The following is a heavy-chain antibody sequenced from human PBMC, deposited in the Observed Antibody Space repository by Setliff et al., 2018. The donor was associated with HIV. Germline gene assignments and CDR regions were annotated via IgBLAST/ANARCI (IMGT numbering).Heavy chain of an antibody. J-gene: IGHJ5*02. V-gene: IGHV4-34*01. CDR2: INPSGNT. D-gene: IGHD5-18*01. Sequence: SETLSLTCTVSGGSISSYYWSWIRQPPGKGLEWIGDINPSGNTNYNPSLKSRLTISGDTSKNQFSLNLSSVTAADTAVYYCARSGPNKWIHLYHWAQGALVTV. CDR1: GGSISSYY. CDR3: ARSGPNKWIHLYH.